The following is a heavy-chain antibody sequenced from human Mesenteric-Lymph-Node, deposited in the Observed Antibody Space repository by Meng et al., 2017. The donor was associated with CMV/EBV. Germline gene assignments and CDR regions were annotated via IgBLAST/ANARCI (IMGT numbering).Heavy chain of an antibody. Sequence: SETLSLTCIVSGGSISSGGYYWSWIRQHPGKGLEWIGYIYYSGSTYYNPSLKSRVTISVDTSKNQFSLKLSSVTAADTAVYYCARVLYYGMDVWGQGTTVTVSS. CDR2: IYYSGST. CDR3: ARVLYYGMDV. J-gene: IGHJ6*02. CDR1: GGSISSGGYY. V-gene: IGHV4-31*03.